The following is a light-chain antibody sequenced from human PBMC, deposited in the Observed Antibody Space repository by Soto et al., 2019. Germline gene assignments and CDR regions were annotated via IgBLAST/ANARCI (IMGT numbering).Light chain of an antibody. V-gene: IGKV3-11*01. CDR2: DAS. CDR3: QVHIS. Sequence: ETVLTQSPATLSLSPGERATLSCRASQNVNRYVAWYQQKPGQAPRLLIYDASTRAAGVPARFSGSGSGTDFSLILSSLEPEDFAVSYCQVHISFRGGTKVEIK. J-gene: IGKJ4*01. CDR1: QNVNRY.